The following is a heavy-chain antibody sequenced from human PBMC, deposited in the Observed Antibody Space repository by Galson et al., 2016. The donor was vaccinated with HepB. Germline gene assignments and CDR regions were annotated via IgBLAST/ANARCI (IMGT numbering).Heavy chain of an antibody. J-gene: IGHJ6*02. D-gene: IGHD6-19*01. CDR2: INHSGST. V-gene: IGHV4-34*01. CDR3: ARGTRLAGTYNYYYYGMDV. Sequence: IRQPPGKGLEWIGEINHSGSTNYNPSLKSRVTISVDTSKNQFSLKQSSVTAADTAVYYCARGTRLAGTYNYYYYGMDVWGQGTTVTVSS.